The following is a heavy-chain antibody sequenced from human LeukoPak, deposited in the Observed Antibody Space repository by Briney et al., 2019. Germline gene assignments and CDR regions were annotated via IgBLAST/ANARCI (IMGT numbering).Heavy chain of an antibody. CDR3: ATAPYASA. V-gene: IGHV3-30-3*01. D-gene: IGHD2-2*01. Sequence: PGRSLRLSCAASGFIFSNYTMYWVRQAPGKGLEGVAIIAFDGSNKYYADSVKGRVTISRDNSKNTMYLQMNSLRGQDTAVYYCATAPYASAWGRGTLVLVSS. CDR2: IAFDGSNK. CDR1: GFIFSNYT. J-gene: IGHJ1*01.